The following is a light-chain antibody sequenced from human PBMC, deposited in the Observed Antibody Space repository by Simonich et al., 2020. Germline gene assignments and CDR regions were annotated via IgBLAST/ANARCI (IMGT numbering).Light chain of an antibody. Sequence: EIVLTQSPGTLSLSPGERATLSCRASQSVSRRYLAWYQQKPGLAPRLLIYDASSRATGIPDRFSGSGSGTDFTLTISRLEPEDFAVYYCQQYGSSPPVTFGGGTKVEIK. V-gene: IGKV3D-20*01. CDR1: QSVSRRY. CDR2: DAS. J-gene: IGKJ4*01. CDR3: QQYGSSPPVT.